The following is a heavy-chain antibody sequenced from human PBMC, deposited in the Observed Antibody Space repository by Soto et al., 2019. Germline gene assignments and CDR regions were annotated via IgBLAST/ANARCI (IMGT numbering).Heavy chain of an antibody. Sequence: QVQLVQSGGEVKEPGASVTVSCKASGYTFNTYGVSWVRQAPGQGLEWMGWINSYNGRTIYAQNLQGRVTMSTDTSTSTAYMELRSLTSDGTAVYYCAREWCHNARYSEPRCLGPWGQGTLVTVSS. J-gene: IGHJ5*02. CDR3: AREWCHNARYSEPRCLGP. V-gene: IGHV1-18*01. CDR1: GYTFNTYG. CDR2: INSYNGRT. D-gene: IGHD2-8*01.